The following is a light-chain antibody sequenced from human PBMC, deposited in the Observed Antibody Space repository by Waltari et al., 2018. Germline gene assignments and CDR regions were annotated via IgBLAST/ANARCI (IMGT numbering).Light chain of an antibody. CDR1: QIVSRA. CDR2: GAS. J-gene: IGKJ1*01. V-gene: IGKV3-20*01. Sequence: EIVLTQSPGTLSLSLGERATVSCRASQIVSRALAWYQQKPGQAPRLLIYGASTWATGIPDRFSGSGSGTDFSLTISRLEPDDFAIYYCQHYLRLPVTFGQGTTVEI. CDR3: QHYLRLPVT.